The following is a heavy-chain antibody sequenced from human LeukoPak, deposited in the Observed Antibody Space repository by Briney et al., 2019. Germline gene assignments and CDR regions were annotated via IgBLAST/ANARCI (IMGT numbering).Heavy chain of an antibody. CDR1: GFTFSSYE. CDR3: ARVEGGYSYGF. CDR2: ISSSGSTI. V-gene: IGHV3-48*03. J-gene: IGHJ4*02. D-gene: IGHD5-18*01. Sequence: GGSLRLSCAASGFTFSSYEMNWVRQAPGKGLEWVSYISSSGSTIYYADSVKGRFTISRDNAKNTLYLQMNSLRAEDTAVYYCARVEGGYSYGFWGQGTLVTVSS.